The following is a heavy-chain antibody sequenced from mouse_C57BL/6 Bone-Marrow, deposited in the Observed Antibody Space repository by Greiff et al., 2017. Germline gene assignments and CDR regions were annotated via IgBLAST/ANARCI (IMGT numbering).Heavy chain of an antibody. J-gene: IGHJ4*01. V-gene: IGHV14-4*01. CDR1: GFNIKDDY. CDR3: TTGSLYYYAMAY. D-gene: IGHD6-5*01. CDR2: IDPENGDT. Sequence: VQLQQSGAELVRPGASVKLSCTASGFNIKDDYMHWVKPRPEQGLEWIGWIDPENGDTEYASKFQGKATITADTSSNTAYLQLSSLASEDTAVYYCTTGSLYYYAMAYWGQGTSVTVSA.